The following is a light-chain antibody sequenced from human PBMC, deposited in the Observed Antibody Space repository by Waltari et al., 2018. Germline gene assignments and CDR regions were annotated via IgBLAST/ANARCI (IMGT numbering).Light chain of an antibody. Sequence: QSALTQPASVSGSPGQSITISSTGTNSDIGSSNYVSWYQQHPGKAPILIIFDVTFRSAGVSHRFSGSKSGNTASLTISGLQAEDEADYFCASYIGSALELFGGGTRLTVL. CDR3: ASYIGSALEL. V-gene: IGLV2-14*03. CDR1: NSDIGSSNY. J-gene: IGLJ3*02. CDR2: DVT.